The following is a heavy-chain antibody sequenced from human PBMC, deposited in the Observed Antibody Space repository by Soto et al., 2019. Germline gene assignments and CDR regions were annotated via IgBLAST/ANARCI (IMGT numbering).Heavy chain of an antibody. CDR3: ARGSQGIAAATSGMDV. CDR2: IIPIFGTA. J-gene: IGHJ6*02. D-gene: IGHD6-13*01. CDR1: GGTFSSYA. V-gene: IGHV1-69*06. Sequence: QVQMVQSGAEVKKPGSSVKVSCKASGGTFSSYAISWVRQAPGQGLEWMGGIIPIFGTANYAQKFQGRVTITADKSTSTAYMELSSLRSEDTAVYYCARGSQGIAAATSGMDVWGQGTTVTVSS.